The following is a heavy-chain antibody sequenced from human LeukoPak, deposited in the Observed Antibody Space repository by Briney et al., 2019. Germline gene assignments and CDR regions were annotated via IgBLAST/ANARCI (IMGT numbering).Heavy chain of an antibody. J-gene: IGHJ4*02. D-gene: IGHD2-21*01. V-gene: IGHV6-1*01. CDR1: GDTASTNTAG. Sequence: SQTLSLTCALSGDTASTNTAGWNWIRQSPSRGLEWLGRTYYRSKWYTDYAVSVKSRITINQDTSKNQFSLQLNSVTPEDTAVYFCARDVWPAFDYWGQGTLVTVSS. CDR3: ARDVWPAFDY. CDR2: TYYRSKWYT.